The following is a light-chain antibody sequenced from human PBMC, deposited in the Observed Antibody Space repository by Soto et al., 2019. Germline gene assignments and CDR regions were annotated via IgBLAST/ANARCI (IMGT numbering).Light chain of an antibody. CDR3: QQYNSFPCT. CDR2: DAS. V-gene: IGKV1-5*01. J-gene: IGKJ2*02. Sequence: DIQMTQSPSTLSASVGDRVTITCRASQSISSWLAWYQQKPGKATKLLIYDASSLESGVPSRFRGSGSRTEFSLTISSLQTDDFAPYYCQQYNSFPCTFGQGTKLEIK. CDR1: QSISSW.